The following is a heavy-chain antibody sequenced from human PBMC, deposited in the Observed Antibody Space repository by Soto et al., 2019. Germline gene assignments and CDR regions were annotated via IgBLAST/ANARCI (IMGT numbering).Heavy chain of an antibody. CDR2: VAASGST. V-gene: IGHV4-4*07. J-gene: IGHJ6*02. CDR1: GGSISGFF. Sequence: ATLSLTCTVSGGSISGFFWTWVRQPPGMPLEGLGHVAASGSTAYNPSLRSRLSLSLDVSKNRFSLELTSVTAADTATYFCARGGSTHYYYGLDVWGQGTTVTVSS. CDR3: ARGGSTHYYYGLDV.